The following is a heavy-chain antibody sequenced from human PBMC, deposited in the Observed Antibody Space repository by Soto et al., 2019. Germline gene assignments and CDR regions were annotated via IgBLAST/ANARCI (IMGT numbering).Heavy chain of an antibody. J-gene: IGHJ4*02. CDR2: IYYSGST. D-gene: IGHD4-17*01. CDR1: GGSISSGGYY. CDR3: ARGGGVYGDYYVMDY. V-gene: IGHV4-31*03. Sequence: QVQLQESGPGLVKPSQTLSLTCTVSGGSISSGGYYWSWIRQHPGKGLEWIGYIYYSGSTYYNPSLKSRVTRSVDTSKKRFPRKLSSVTAAATAVYYCARGGGVYGDYYVMDYWGQGTLVTVSS.